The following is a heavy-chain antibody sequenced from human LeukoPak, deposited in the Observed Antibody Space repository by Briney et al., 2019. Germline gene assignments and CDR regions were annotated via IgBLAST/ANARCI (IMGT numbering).Heavy chain of an antibody. CDR2: ISSSSNYI. CDR3: AKSSIFGVVIRPGYFDY. D-gene: IGHD3-3*02. J-gene: IGHJ4*02. Sequence: GGSLRLSCAASGFTFSSYSMNWVRQAPGKGLEWVSSISSSSNYIYYADSLKGRFTISRDNAKLSLYLQMNSLRAEDTAVYYCAKSSIFGVVIRPGYFDYWGQGTLVTVSS. CDR1: GFTFSSYS. V-gene: IGHV3-21*04.